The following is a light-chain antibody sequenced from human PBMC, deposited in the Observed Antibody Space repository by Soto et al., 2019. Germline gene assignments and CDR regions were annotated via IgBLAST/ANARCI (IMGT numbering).Light chain of an antibody. CDR2: EVS. V-gene: IGLV2-23*02. Sequence: QSALTQPASVSGSPGQSITISCTGTSSYVGSYNLVSWYQQHPGKAPKLMIYEVSKRPSGVSNRFSGSKSGNTASLTISGLQAETEADYYCCSYAGSSIWVFGGGTKVTVL. J-gene: IGLJ3*02. CDR3: CSYAGSSIWV. CDR1: SSYVGSYNL.